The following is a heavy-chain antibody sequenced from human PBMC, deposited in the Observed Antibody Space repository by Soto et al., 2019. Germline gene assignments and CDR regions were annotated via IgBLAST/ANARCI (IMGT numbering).Heavy chain of an antibody. CDR2: VWKDGSNK. CDR1: GFTFSSYV. V-gene: IGHV3-33*01. D-gene: IGHD6-13*01. J-gene: IGHJ4*02. Sequence: QVQLVESGGGVVQPGRSLRLSCAASGFTFSSYVMHWVRQAPGKGMEWVAVVWKDGSNKYYADSVKGRFNISRDNSQNTLYLQMTSLRAEDTAVYYCARGRGYPAAAEGFDYWGQGNLVTVSS. CDR3: ARGRGYPAAAEGFDY.